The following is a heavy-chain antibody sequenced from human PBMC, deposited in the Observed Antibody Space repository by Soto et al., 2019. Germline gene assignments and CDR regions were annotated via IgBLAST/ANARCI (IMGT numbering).Heavy chain of an antibody. CDR2: INPNNGVT. CDR1: GYTFAAYY. J-gene: IGHJ6*02. Sequence: DSVKVSCKASGYTFAAYYMHWVRQAPGQGLEWMGWINPNNGVTKYAQKFQGRVTVTRDLSTSTAYMELISLSSDDTAVYYCARSLAEGYCVLTGCFPRPLNGVDVWGQGTKVTFSS. D-gene: IGHD2-2*01. V-gene: IGHV1-2*02. CDR3: ARSLAEGYCVLTGCFPRPLNGVDV.